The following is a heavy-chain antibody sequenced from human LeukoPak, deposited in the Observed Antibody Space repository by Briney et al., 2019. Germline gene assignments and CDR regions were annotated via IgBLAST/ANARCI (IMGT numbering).Heavy chain of an antibody. Sequence: ASVKVSCKASGGTFSSYAISWVRQAPGQGLEWMGWINPNSGGTNYAQKLQGRVTMTTDTSTSTAYMELRSLRSDDTAVYYCARDAPIVGAEDFDYWGQGTLVTVSS. D-gene: IGHD1-26*01. J-gene: IGHJ4*02. CDR3: ARDAPIVGAEDFDY. CDR1: GGTFSSYA. V-gene: IGHV1-18*01. CDR2: INPNSGGT.